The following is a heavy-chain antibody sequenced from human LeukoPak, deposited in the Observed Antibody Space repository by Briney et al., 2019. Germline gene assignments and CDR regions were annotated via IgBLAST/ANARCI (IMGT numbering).Heavy chain of an antibody. V-gene: IGHV1-18*04. CDR1: GTTYG. CDR2: ISPYNANK. Sequence: ASVKVSCKASGTTYGISWVRQDPGQGLEWMGWISPYNANKKYVQKFQCRVTMTTDTSTSTAYMELRSLRSDDTALYYCTRGGYCSNTGCFAFDVWGQGTMVTVSS. J-gene: IGHJ3*01. CDR3: TRGGYCSNTGCFAFDV. D-gene: IGHD2-2*01.